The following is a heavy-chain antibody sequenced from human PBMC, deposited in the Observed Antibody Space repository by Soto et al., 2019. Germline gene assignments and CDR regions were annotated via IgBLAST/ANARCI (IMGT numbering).Heavy chain of an antibody. V-gene: IGHV3-9*01. CDR3: AKPSRYGSGSYYND. D-gene: IGHD3-10*01. J-gene: IGHJ4*02. CDR1: GFTFDDYA. CDR2: ISWNSGSI. Sequence: SLRLSCAASGFTFDDYAMHWVRQAPGKGLEWVSGISWNSGSIGYADSVKGRFTISRDNAKNSLYLQMNSLRAEDTALYYCAKPSRYGSGSYYNDWGQGTLVTVSS.